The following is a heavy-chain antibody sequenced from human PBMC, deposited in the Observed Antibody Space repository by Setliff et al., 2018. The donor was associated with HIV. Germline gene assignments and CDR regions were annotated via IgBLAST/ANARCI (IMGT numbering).Heavy chain of an antibody. J-gene: IGHJ6*03. V-gene: IGHV1-69-2*01. D-gene: IGHD1-26*01. CDR2: VDPENGET. CDR1: GYSFTDYY. CDR3: ATGTIEGLTRYYYYYMDV. Sequence: ASVKVSCKVSGYSFTDYYMHWVQQAPGNGLEWMGLVDPENGETIYAEKFQGRVTVTADTSTDTAYMEVSSLRSEDTSLYYCATGTIEGLTRYYYYYMDVWGKVTTVTVSS.